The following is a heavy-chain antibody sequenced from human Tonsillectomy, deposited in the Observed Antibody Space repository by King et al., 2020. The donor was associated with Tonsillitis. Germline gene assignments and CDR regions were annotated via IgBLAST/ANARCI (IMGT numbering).Heavy chain of an antibody. D-gene: IGHD2-2*01. J-gene: IGHJ4*02. CDR3: ARVVPAANFDF. CDR2: IYSGGST. Sequence: DVQLVESGGGLIQPGRSLRLSCAVSGFTVSSNYMSWVRQAPGWGLECVSIIYSGGSTNYADSVKGRFTISRDNSKNTLYLRMNSLRAEDTAVYYCARVVPAANFDFWGQGALVTVSS. CDR1: GFTVSSNY. V-gene: IGHV3-53*01.